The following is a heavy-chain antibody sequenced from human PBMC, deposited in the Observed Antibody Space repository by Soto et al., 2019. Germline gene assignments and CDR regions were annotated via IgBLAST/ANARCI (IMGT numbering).Heavy chain of an antibody. CDR3: ARVLAGYCSSTSCYHLGPFDY. J-gene: IGHJ4*02. CDR2: IWYDGSNK. V-gene: IGHV3-33*01. D-gene: IGHD2-2*01. Sequence: GGSLRLSCAASGFTFSSYGMHWVRQAPGKGLEWMAVIWYDGSNKYYADSVKGRFTISRDNSKNTLYLQMNSLRAEDTAVYYCARVLAGYCSSTSCYHLGPFDYWGQGTLVTVSS. CDR1: GFTFSSYG.